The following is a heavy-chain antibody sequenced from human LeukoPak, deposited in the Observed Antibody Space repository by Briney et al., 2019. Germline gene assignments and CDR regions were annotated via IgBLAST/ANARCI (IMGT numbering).Heavy chain of an antibody. J-gene: IGHJ5*02. V-gene: IGHV3-66*02. D-gene: IGHD3-3*01. CDR3: ARESPAYDFWSGYYTPCGWFDP. CDR2: IYSGGST. CDR1: GFTVSSNY. Sequence: GGSLRLSCAASGFTVSSNYMSWVRQAPGKGLEWVSVIYSGGSTYYADSVKGRFTISRDNSKNTLYLQMNSLRAEDTAVYYCARESPAYDFWSGYYTPCGWFDPWGQGTLVTVSS.